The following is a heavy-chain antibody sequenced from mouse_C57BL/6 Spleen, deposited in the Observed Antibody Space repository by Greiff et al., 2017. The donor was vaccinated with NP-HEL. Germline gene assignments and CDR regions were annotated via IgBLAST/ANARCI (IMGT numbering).Heavy chain of an antibody. Sequence: VQLQQSGAELVRPGASVKLSCKASGYTFTDYYINWVKQRPGPGLEWIARIYPGSGNTYYNEKFKGKATLTAEKSSSTAYMQLSSLTSEDSAVYFCARSGDYDAWFAYWGQGTLVTVSA. J-gene: IGHJ3*01. CDR1: GYTFTDYY. V-gene: IGHV1-76*01. D-gene: IGHD2-4*01. CDR3: ARSGDYDAWFAY. CDR2: IYPGSGNT.